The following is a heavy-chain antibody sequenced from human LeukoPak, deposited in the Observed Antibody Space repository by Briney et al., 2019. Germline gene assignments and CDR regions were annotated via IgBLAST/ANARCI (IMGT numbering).Heavy chain of an antibody. CDR3: ARGWGDRRDGYKKIWDAFDI. CDR1: GYTFTSYG. V-gene: IGHV1-18*01. Sequence: ASVKVSCKASGYTFTSYGISWVRQAPGQGLEWMGWISAYNGNTNYAQKLQGRVTMTTDTSTSTAYMELSRLRSDDTAVYYCARGWGDRRDGYKKIWDAFDIWGQGTMVTVSS. CDR2: ISAYNGNT. J-gene: IGHJ3*02. D-gene: IGHD5-24*01.